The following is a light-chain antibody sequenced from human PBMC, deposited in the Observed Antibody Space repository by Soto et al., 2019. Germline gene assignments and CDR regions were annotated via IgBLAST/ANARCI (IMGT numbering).Light chain of an antibody. J-gene: IGKJ3*01. Sequence: IMLTQSSGHLSVSPGERVLLSCRARPNPRHQFAWYQQKPGQAPRTLIYGGFTRATGIPARFSGSGSGTEFTLTISSLQSEDFAIYYCQQHNAWPLTFGPGTKLDLK. V-gene: IGKV3-15*01. CDR3: QQHNAWPLT. CDR2: GGF. CDR1: PNPRHQ.